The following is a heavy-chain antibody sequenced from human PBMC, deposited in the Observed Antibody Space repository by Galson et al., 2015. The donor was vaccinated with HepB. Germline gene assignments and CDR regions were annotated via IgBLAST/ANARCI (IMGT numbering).Heavy chain of an antibody. CDR3: ARGRNGYGFDI. D-gene: IGHD2-8*01. J-gene: IGHJ3*02. CDR1: GYTFTNYY. V-gene: IGHV1-46*01. CDR2: VNPSSGST. Sequence: SVKVSCKASGYTFTNYYMHWVRQAPGQGLEWMGIVNPSSGSTSYAQKFQGRVTMTRDTSTRTVYMELSSLRSEDTAVYFCARGRNGYGFDIWGQGTMVTVSS.